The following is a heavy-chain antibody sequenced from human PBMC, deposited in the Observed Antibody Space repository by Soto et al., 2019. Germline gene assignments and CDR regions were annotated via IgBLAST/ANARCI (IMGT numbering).Heavy chain of an antibody. CDR1: GYSFTSYW. CDR3: MRSYGDSYYFYYGMDV. CDR2: INPDDSDT. D-gene: IGHD4-17*01. J-gene: IGHJ6*02. V-gene: IGHV5-51*01. Sequence: PGESLKISCKGSGYSFTSYWIGWVRQMPGKGLEWMGIINPDDSDTRYGPSFQGQVTISADKSINTAYLQWSSLKASDTAIYYCMRSYGDSYYFYYGMDVRGQGTTVTVPS.